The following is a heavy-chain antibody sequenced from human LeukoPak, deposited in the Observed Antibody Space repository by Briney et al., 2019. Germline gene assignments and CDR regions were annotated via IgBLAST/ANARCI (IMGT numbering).Heavy chain of an antibody. CDR2: IYYSGST. CDR3: ASSPITIFGVVISYFDY. CDR1: GGSISSYY. V-gene: IGHV4-59*01. Sequence: PSETLSLTCTVSGGSISSYYWSWIRQPPGKGLEWIGYIYYSGSTNYNPSLKSRVTISVDTSKNQFSLKLSSVTAADTAVYYCASSPITIFGVVISYFDYWGQGTLVTVSS. D-gene: IGHD3-3*01. J-gene: IGHJ4*02.